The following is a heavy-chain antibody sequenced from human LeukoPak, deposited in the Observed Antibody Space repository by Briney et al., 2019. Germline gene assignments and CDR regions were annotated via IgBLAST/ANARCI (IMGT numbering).Heavy chain of an antibody. CDR3: ARDPDPPHSWLDP. CDR2: ISGSGDNT. Sequence: PGGSLRLSCAASGFPFSFYAMSWVRQAPGRGLEWVSGISGSGDNTDYADSVRGRFIISRDNSKNTLYLQMNSLRAEDTSLYYCARDPDPPHSWLDPWGRGTLVTVSS. V-gene: IGHV3-23*01. CDR1: GFPFSFYA. D-gene: IGHD3-3*02. J-gene: IGHJ5*02.